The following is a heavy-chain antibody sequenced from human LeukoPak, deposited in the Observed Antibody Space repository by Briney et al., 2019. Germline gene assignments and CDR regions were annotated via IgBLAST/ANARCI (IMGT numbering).Heavy chain of an antibody. D-gene: IGHD4/OR15-4a*01. CDR1: GDSISGSFYY. CDR2: IYYGGGT. V-gene: IGHV4-39*07. CDR3: ARESFEEPGTMDR. J-gene: IGHJ5*02. Sequence: NTSETLSLTCTVSGDSISGSFYYWGWIRQPPGKGLEWIGSIYYGGGTHYNPSLKSRATIFLDTSMNQFSLRLTSVTAADTALYFCARESFEEPGTMDRWGQGTLVSVSS.